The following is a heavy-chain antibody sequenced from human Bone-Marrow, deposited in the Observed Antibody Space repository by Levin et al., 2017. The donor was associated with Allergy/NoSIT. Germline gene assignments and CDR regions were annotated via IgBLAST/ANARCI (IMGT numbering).Heavy chain of an antibody. CDR3: AKANFSKADLHFYYYLDV. V-gene: IGHV3-30*18. J-gene: IGHJ6*03. CDR1: GFSFGSSG. CDR2: ISYDGSNK. D-gene: IGHD2/OR15-2a*01. Sequence: SCAASGFSFGSSGMHWVRQAPGKGLEWVAVISYDGSNKDYAESMKGRFTISRDNSKDTLYLQMSSLRVEDTGVYYCAKANFSKADLHFYYYLDVWGKGTTVTVSS.